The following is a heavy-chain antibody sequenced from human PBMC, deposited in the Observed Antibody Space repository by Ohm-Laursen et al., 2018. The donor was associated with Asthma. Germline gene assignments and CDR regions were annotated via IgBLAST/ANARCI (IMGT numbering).Heavy chain of an antibody. J-gene: IGHJ4*02. CDR3: ARGIGSTGHLVDQ. D-gene: IGHD5/OR15-5a*01. CDR1: GYIFANYG. CDR2: ISAYSGDT. V-gene: IGHV1-18*01. Sequence: ASVKVSCKASGYIFANYGISWVRQAPGQGLEWIGWISAYSGDTKYVEKMEGRVTMTTDTSTSTAYMELSRLNSDDTAFYYCARGIGSTGHLVDQWGQGTLVTLSS.